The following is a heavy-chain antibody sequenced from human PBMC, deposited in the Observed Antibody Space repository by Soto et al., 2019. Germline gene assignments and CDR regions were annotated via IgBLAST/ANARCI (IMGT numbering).Heavy chain of an antibody. V-gene: IGHV4-31*03. Sequence: QVQLQESGPRLVRPSQALSLTCTVSGGSISSDDYYWSLIRQHPGQGLEWIGYIYDSGNSYYNPSLKSRLTISIDTSRNQFSLTLTSVTAADTAVYFCAGSPPPDSVTMFAPFEFWGRGILVTVSS. CDR3: AGSPPPDSVTMFAPFEF. CDR1: GGSISSDDYY. D-gene: IGHD3-10*02. CDR2: IYDSGNS. J-gene: IGHJ4*02.